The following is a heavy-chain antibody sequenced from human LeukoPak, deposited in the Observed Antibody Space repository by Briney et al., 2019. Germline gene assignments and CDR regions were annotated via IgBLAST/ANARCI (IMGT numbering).Heavy chain of an antibody. J-gene: IGHJ4*02. CDR1: GGSISSYY. CDR3: ARQSISGSSLSYFDY. CDR2: IYDSGST. D-gene: IGHD3-22*01. Sequence: SEALSLTCTVSGGSISSYYWSWIRQPPGKGLEWIGNIYDSGSTNYNPSLKSRVTISVDTSKNQCSLKLSSVTAADTAVYYCARQSISGSSLSYFDYWGQGTLVNASS. V-gene: IGHV4-59*01.